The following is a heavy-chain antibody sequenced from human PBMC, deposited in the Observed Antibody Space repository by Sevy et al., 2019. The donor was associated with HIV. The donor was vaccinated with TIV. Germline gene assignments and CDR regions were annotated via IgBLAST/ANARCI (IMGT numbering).Heavy chain of an antibody. CDR2: IWYDGSNK. J-gene: IGHJ6*02. V-gene: IGHV3-33*01. CDR1: GFTFSSYG. Sequence: GGSLRLSCAASGFTFSSYGMHWVRQAPGKGLEWVAVIWYDGSNKYYADSVKGRFTISRDNSKNTSYLQMNSLRAEDTAVYYCARDARGPAAPYYYGMDVWGQGTTVTVSS. CDR3: ARDARGPAAPYYYGMDV. D-gene: IGHD6-13*01.